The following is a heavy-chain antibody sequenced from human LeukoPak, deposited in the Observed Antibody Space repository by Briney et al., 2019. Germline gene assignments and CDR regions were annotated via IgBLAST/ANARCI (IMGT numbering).Heavy chain of an antibody. CDR1: GITVSTNY. CDR2: IYSGGAT. V-gene: IGHV3-66*04. Sequence: PGGSLRLSCAASGITVSTNYMSWVRQAPGKGLEWVSIIYSGGATFYADSVKGRFTISRENSKNTSWLQMNSLRAEDTAVYYCARLHYDVLTGPFGYWGQGTLVTVSS. J-gene: IGHJ4*02. D-gene: IGHD3-9*01. CDR3: ARLHYDVLTGPFGY.